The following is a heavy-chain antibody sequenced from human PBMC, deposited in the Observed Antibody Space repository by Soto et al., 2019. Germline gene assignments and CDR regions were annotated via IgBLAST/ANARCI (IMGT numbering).Heavy chain of an antibody. V-gene: IGHV1-58*01. CDR1: GFTFTNSA. Sequence: SVKVSCKASGFTFTNSAVQWVRQARGQRLECIGWIVVGTGNTNYAQELQYRVTITRDKSTGTAFMELSSLRSEDTAVYYCAATSGGWNRGMDVWGQGTTVTVSS. D-gene: IGHD6-19*01. J-gene: IGHJ6*02. CDR3: AATSGGWNRGMDV. CDR2: IVVGTGNT.